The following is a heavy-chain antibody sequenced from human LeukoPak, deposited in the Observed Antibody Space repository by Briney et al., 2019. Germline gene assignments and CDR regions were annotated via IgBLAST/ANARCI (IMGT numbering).Heavy chain of an antibody. D-gene: IGHD2-2*01. CDR1: GGSFSGYY. Sequence: SETRSLTCAVYGGSFSGYYWSWIRQPPGKGLEWIGEINHSGSTNYNPSLKSRVTISVDTSKNQFSLKLSSVTAADTAVYYCARRNLCSSTSCYLEGFDPWGQGTLVTVSS. J-gene: IGHJ5*02. CDR3: ARRNLCSSTSCYLEGFDP. CDR2: INHSGST. V-gene: IGHV4-34*01.